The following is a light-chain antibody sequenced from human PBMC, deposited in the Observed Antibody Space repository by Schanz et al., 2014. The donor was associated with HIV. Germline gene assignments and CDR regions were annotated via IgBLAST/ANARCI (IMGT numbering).Light chain of an antibody. V-gene: IGKV3-20*01. CDR2: AAS. Sequence: EIVLTQSPATLSLSPGESATLSCRASQSVSSNLAWYQQKPGQAPRLLIYAASSRATGMPDRFSGSGSGTDFTLTISRLEPEDFAVYFCQLYGTSPSLTFGGGAKVEIK. CDR1: QSVSSN. CDR3: QLYGTSPSLT. J-gene: IGKJ4*01.